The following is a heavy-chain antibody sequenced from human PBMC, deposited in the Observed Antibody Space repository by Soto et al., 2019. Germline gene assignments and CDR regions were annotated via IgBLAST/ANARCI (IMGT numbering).Heavy chain of an antibody. V-gene: IGHV3-64*01. D-gene: IGHD3-10*01. Sequence: EVQLVESGGGLVQPGGSLRLSCAASGFTFSSYAMHWVRQAPGKGLEYVSAISSNGGSTYYANSVKGRFTISRDNSKNTLHLQMGSLRAEDMAVYYCARFGFTYYYDYWGQGTLVTVSS. CDR1: GFTFSSYA. CDR3: ARFGFTYYYDY. J-gene: IGHJ4*02. CDR2: ISSNGGST.